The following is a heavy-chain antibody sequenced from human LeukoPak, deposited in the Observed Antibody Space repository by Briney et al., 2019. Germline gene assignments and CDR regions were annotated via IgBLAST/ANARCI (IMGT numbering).Heavy chain of an antibody. CDR2: ISYDGSNK. CDR3: ARQWLVNG. V-gene: IGHV3-30*12. CDR1: GFTFSSYG. J-gene: IGHJ4*02. D-gene: IGHD6-19*01. Sequence: GGSLRLSCAASGFTFSSYGMHWVRQAPGKGLEWVAVISYDGSNKYYADSVKGRFTISRDNSKNTLYLQMNSQRAEDTAVYYCARQWLVNGWGQGTLVTVSS.